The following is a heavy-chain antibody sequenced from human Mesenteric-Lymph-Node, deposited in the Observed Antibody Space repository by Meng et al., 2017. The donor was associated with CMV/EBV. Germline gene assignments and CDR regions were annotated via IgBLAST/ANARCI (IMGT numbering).Heavy chain of an antibody. Sequence: ASVKVSCKASGYTFTGYYMHWVRQAPGQGLEWMGWINPNSGATNYVQKFQGRVTMTRDTSISTAYMELSRLRSDDTAVYYCARGVVVPGWFDPWGQGTLVTVSS. V-gene: IGHV1-2*02. CDR3: ARGVVVPGWFDP. CDR1: GYTFTGYY. D-gene: IGHD2-2*01. J-gene: IGHJ5*02. CDR2: INPNSGAT.